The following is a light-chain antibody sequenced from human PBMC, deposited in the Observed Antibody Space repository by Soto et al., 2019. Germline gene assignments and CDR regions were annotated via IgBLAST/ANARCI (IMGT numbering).Light chain of an antibody. CDR3: HQYGSSRS. V-gene: IGKV3-20*01. CDR2: GAS. Sequence: EIVLTQSPGTLSLSPGERATLSCRASQSVSSSYLAWYQQKPGQAPRLLIYGASSRATGIPDRFSGSGSGTDFTLTISRLEPEDFAVYYCHQYGSSRSFGQGTK. J-gene: IGKJ1*01. CDR1: QSVSSSY.